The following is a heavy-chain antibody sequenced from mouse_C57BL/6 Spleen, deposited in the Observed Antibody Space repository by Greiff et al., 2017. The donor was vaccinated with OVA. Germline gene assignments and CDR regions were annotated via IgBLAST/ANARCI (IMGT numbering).Heavy chain of an antibody. CDR1: GYTFTDYE. V-gene: IGHV1-15*01. D-gene: IGHD3-2*02. CDR2: IDPETGGT. CDR3: TREETAQAWCAD. J-gene: IGHJ3*01. Sequence: VQLQQSGAELVRPGASVTLSCKASGYTFTDYEMHWVKQTPVHGLEWIGAIDPETGGTAYNQKFKGKAILTADKSSSTAYMELRSLTSEDSAVYYCTREETAQAWCADWGQGTLVTVSA.